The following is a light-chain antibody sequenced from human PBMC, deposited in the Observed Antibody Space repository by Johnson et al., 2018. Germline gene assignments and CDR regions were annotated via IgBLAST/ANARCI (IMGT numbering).Light chain of an antibody. CDR3: GTWDSSLSAGNV. J-gene: IGLJ1*01. V-gene: IGLV1-51*02. Sequence: QSVLTQPPSVSAAPGQKVTISCSGSSSNIGNNYVSWYQQLPGTAPKLLIYENNKRPSGIPDRVSGSKSVTSATLGITGLQTGDEADYYCGTWDSSLSAGNVFGTGTKVTVL. CDR1: SSNIGNNY. CDR2: ENN.